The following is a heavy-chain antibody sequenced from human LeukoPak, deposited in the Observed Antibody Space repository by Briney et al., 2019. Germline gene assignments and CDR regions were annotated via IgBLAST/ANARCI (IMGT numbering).Heavy chain of an antibody. J-gene: IGHJ4*02. CDR3: TRDGGVAVTPLDFDY. CDR2: ISYSGST. V-gene: IGHV4-59*11. D-gene: IGHD6-19*01. Sequence: SETLSLTCTVSSASISSHYWSWIRQPPGKGLEWTGYISYSGSTNYNPSLKSRVTLSVDTSKNQISLRLSSVTAADTAVYYCTRDGGVAVTPLDFDYWGQGTLVTVSS. CDR1: SASISSHY.